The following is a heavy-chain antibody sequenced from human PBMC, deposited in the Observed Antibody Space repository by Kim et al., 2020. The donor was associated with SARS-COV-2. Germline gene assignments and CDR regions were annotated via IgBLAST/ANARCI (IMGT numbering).Heavy chain of an antibody. J-gene: IGHJ3*02. D-gene: IGHD1-26*01. Sequence: SQTLSLTCAISGDSVSSNSAAWNWIRQSPSRGLEWLGRTYYRSKWYNDYAVSVKSRITINPDTSKNQFSLQLNSVTPEDTAVYYCARDKWGIVGATVAFDIWGQGTMVTVSS. V-gene: IGHV6-1*01. CDR3: ARDKWGIVGATVAFDI. CDR1: GDSVSSNSAA. CDR2: TYYRSKWYN.